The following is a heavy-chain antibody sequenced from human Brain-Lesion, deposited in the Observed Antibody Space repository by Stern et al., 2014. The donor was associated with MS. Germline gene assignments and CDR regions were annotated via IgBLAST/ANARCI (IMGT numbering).Heavy chain of an antibody. D-gene: IGHD2-2*01. J-gene: IGHJ6*02. V-gene: IGHV4-61*02. CDR1: GGSISSGGYY. CDR3: ARGRVVPGFQYYATDV. CDR2: IFNSGST. Sequence: DQLVESGPGLVKPSQTLSLSCTVSGGSISSGGYYWSWIRQPAGKGLEWIGRIFNSGSTSYNPSLKGRVPISIDTSKTQFSLRRNPMTAADTAVYYCARGRVVPGFQYYATDVWGQGTTVIVSS.